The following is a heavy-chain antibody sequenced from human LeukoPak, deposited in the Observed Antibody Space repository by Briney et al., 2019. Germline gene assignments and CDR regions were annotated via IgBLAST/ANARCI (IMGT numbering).Heavy chain of an antibody. V-gene: IGHV4-38-2*01. CDR2: IYHSGST. D-gene: IGHD1-7*01. CDR1: GYSISSGYY. Sequence: SETVSLTCAVSGYSISSGYYWGWIRQPPGKGLEWIGSIYHSGSTYYNPSLKSRVTISVDTSKNQFSLKLSSVTAADTAVYYCARELKVGNTGYYFDYWGQGTLVTVSP. CDR3: ARELKVGNTGYYFDY. J-gene: IGHJ4*02.